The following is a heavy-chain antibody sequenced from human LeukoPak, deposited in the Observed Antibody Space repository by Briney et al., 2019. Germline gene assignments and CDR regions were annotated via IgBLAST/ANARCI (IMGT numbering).Heavy chain of an antibody. CDR2: ISVSGGST. Sequence: GGSLRLSCAASGFTFSSYAMHWVRQAPGKGLEWVSAISVSGGSTYYADSVKGRFTISRDNSKNMLYLQMNSLRAEDTAEYYCAKDYAALGGSGSYFFAPFDYWGQGTLVTVSS. V-gene: IGHV3-23*01. J-gene: IGHJ4*02. CDR1: GFTFSSYA. CDR3: AKDYAALGGSGSYFFAPFDY. D-gene: IGHD3-10*01.